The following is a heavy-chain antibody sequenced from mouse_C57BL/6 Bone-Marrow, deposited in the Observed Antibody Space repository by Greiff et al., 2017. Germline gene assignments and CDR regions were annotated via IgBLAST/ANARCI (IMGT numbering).Heavy chain of an antibody. J-gene: IGHJ2*01. CDR2: IAPETGGT. CDR1: GYTFTDYE. D-gene: IGHD1-1*01. Sequence: VQLQQSGAELVRPGASVTLSCKASGYTFTDYEMHWVKQTPVHGLEWIGAIAPETGGTAYNQKFKGKAILTADKSSSTAYMELRSLTSDDSAVYYCTLTTVVATGYFDSWGQGTTLTASS. CDR3: TLTTVVATGYFDS. V-gene: IGHV1-15*01.